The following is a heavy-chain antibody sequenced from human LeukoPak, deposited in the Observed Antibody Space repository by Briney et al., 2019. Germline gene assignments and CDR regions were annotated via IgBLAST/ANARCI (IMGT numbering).Heavy chain of an antibody. J-gene: IGHJ1*01. D-gene: IGHD6-13*01. CDR2: INHSGST. Sequence: SETLSLTCAVYGGSFSGYYWSWVRQPPGKGLEWIGEINHSGSTNYNPSLKSRVTLSVDTSKNQFSLKLSSVTAADTAVYYCARGGGSSWYARYFQHWGQGTLVTVSS. V-gene: IGHV4-34*01. CDR1: GGSFSGYY. CDR3: ARGGGSSWYARYFQH.